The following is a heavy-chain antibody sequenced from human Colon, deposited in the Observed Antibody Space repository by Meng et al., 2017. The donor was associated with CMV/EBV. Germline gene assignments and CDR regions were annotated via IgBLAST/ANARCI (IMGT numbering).Heavy chain of an antibody. D-gene: IGHD5-18*01. CDR1: GFTFSNYE. CDR3: AREGYTYGSKNFFDI. V-gene: IGHV3-48*03. Sequence: GESLKISCAASGFTFSNYEMNWVRQAPGKGLEWISHISSSGNTIYYADSEQGRFTISRGNAKNSLYLQMNSLRAEDTALYYCAREGYTYGSKNFFDIWGQGSLVTVSS. J-gene: IGHJ4*02. CDR2: ISSSGNTI.